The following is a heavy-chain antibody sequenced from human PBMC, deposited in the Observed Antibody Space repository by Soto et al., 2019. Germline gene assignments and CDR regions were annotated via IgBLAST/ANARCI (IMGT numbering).Heavy chain of an antibody. Sequence: GGSLRLSCAASGFTFSTYAMSWVRQAPGKGLEWVSTISDSGGRTYYAASVKGRFTISRDNSKNTLYLLMNSLSAEDTALYYCAKFHGSGTYYNFPDYWGQGTLVTVSS. CDR1: GFTFSTYA. CDR3: AKFHGSGTYYNFPDY. D-gene: IGHD3-10*01. J-gene: IGHJ4*02. CDR2: ISDSGGRT. V-gene: IGHV3-23*01.